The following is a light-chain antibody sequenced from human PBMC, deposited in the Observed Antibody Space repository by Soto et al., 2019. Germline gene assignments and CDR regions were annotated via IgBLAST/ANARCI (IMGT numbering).Light chain of an antibody. CDR2: AAS. CDR1: HSVATY. V-gene: IGKV3-11*02. CDR3: QQSYSTPPWT. Sequence: EIVLTQSPGTLSSSPGQRATLSCMASHSVATYLAWYQQKPGQAPRLLIYAASTRATGISARFSGSGSGRDFTLTISSLQPEDFATYYCQQSYSTPPWTFGQGTKVDNK. J-gene: IGKJ1*01.